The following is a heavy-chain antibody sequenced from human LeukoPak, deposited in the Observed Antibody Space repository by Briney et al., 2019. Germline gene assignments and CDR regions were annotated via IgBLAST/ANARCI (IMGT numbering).Heavy chain of an antibody. V-gene: IGHV4-59*12. Sequence: SETLSLTCTVSGGSISSYYWSWVRQPPGKGLEWIGFVYYTGSTNYSPSLKSRVTISVDTSKNQFSLKLSSVTAADTAVYYCARELLSGYYYYYYMDVWGKGTTVTISS. CDR1: GGSISSYY. CDR2: VYYTGST. D-gene: IGHD5/OR15-5a*01. J-gene: IGHJ6*03. CDR3: ARELLSGYYYYYYMDV.